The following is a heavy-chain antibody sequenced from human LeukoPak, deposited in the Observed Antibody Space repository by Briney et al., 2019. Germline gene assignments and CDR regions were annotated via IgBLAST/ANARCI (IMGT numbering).Heavy chain of an antibody. Sequence: PGGSLRLSCAASGFTFSSYGMHRVRQAPGKGLEWVAVIWYDGSNKYYADSVKGRFTISRDNSKNTLYLQMNSLRAEDTAVYYCARDAVAGYLDYWGQGTLVTVSS. CDR1: GFTFSSYG. D-gene: IGHD6-19*01. CDR3: ARDAVAGYLDY. V-gene: IGHV3-33*01. J-gene: IGHJ4*02. CDR2: IWYDGSNK.